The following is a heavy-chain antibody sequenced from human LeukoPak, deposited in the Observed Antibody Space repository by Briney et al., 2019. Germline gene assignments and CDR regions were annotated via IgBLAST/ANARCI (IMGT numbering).Heavy chain of an antibody. CDR3: ATNVGIAVADPDAFDI. CDR1: GYSFTSYW. CDR2: IDPSDSYT. D-gene: IGHD6-19*01. V-gene: IGHV5-10-1*01. J-gene: IGHJ3*02. Sequence: GESLKISCKGPGYSFTSYWISWVRQMPGKGLEWMGRIDPSDSYTNYSPSFQGHVTISADKSISTAYLQWSSLKASDTAMCYCATNVGIAVADPDAFDIWGQGTMVTVSS.